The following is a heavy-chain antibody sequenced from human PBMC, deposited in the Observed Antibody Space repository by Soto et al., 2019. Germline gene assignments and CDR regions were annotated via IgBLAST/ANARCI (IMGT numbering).Heavy chain of an antibody. CDR2: IYQSGTT. Sequence: PSETLSLTCAVSGYSISSGYYWGWVRQPPGKGLEWIGSIYQSGTTHCNPSLKSRVTISLDMSKNQFSLNLSSVTAADTAVYYCARDFGYSYGAFDYWGQGTLVTVSS. V-gene: IGHV4-38-2*02. CDR3: ARDFGYSYGAFDY. J-gene: IGHJ4*02. CDR1: GYSISSGYY. D-gene: IGHD5-18*01.